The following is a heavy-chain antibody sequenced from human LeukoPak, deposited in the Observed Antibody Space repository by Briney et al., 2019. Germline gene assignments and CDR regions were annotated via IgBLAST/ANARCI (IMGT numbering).Heavy chain of an antibody. V-gene: IGHV1-69*05. CDR2: IIPIFGTA. CDR1: GGTFSSYA. Sequence: ASVKVSCKASGGTFSSYAISWVRQAPGQGLEWMGGIIPIFGTANYAQKFQGRVTITTDESTSIAYMELSSLRSEDTAVYYCARGGVGATFDYWGQGTLVTVSS. J-gene: IGHJ4*02. D-gene: IGHD1-26*01. CDR3: ARGGVGATFDY.